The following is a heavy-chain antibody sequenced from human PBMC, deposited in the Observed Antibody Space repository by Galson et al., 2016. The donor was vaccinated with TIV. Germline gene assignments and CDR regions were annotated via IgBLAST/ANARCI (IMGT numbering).Heavy chain of an antibody. Sequence: CAISGDSVSSNSAAWNWIRQSPSRGLEWLGRTYCRSRCYYDYAVSVKSRITIESDTSKNQFALQLNSVTSEDTAVYYCARAAGRNGATCHAVCESFVFWGQGTKSPSLQ. J-gene: IGHJ3*01. CDR1: GDSVSSNSAA. CDR3: ARAAGRNGATCHAVCESFVF. V-gene: IGHV6-1*01. D-gene: IGHD3-10*01. CDR2: TYCRSRCYY.